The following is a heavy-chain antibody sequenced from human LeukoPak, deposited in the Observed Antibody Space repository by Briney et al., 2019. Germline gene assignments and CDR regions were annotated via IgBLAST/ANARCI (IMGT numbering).Heavy chain of an antibody. Sequence: GTSLRLSCAASGFTVISNYMSWVRQAPGKGLEWVSVIYSGGSTYYADSVKGRFTISRDNSKNTLYLQMNSLRAEDTAVYYCARGGGVVALQRWGRGTPVTVSS. D-gene: IGHD3-22*01. J-gene: IGHJ1*01. V-gene: IGHV3-66*01. CDR1: GFTVISNY. CDR3: ARGGGVVALQR. CDR2: IYSGGST.